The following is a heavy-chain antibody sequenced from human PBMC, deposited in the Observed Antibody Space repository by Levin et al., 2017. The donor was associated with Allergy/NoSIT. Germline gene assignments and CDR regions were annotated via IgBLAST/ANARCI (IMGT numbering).Heavy chain of an antibody. CDR1: GFTFRTFA. CDR2: VSNSGGHT. CDR3: AKGEADWGWVTYWYFDL. D-gene: IGHD7-27*01. Sequence: GESLKISCAASGFTFRTFAMSWVRQAPGKGLEWVSGVSNSGGHTYYADSVKGRFTISRDNSKNTLYLQMNALRAEDTALYYCAKGEADWGWVTYWYFDLWGRGTLVTVSS. J-gene: IGHJ2*01. V-gene: IGHV3-23*01.